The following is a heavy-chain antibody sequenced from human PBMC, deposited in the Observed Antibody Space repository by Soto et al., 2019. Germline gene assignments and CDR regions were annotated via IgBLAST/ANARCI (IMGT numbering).Heavy chain of an antibody. CDR3: AKCWDPVEMATITVDY. J-gene: IGHJ4*02. D-gene: IGHD5-12*01. V-gene: IGHV3-23*01. Sequence: LRLSCAASGFTFSSYAMSWVRQAPGKGLEWVSAISGSGGSTYYADSVKGRFTISRDNSKNTLYLQMNSLRAEDTAVYYCAKCWDPVEMATITVDYWGQGTLVTVSS. CDR1: GFTFSSYA. CDR2: ISGSGGST.